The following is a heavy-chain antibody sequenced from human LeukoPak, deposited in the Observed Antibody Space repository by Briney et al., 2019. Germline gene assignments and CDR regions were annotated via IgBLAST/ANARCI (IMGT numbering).Heavy chain of an antibody. D-gene: IGHD3-22*01. CDR1: GGFISSYY. CDR3: TRGSIAYYYMDV. Sequence: SETLSLTCTVSGGFISSYYWSWIRQPPGKGLEWIGNIYYSGSTNYNPSLKSRVTISVDTSKNQFSLKLSSVTAADTAVYYCTRGSIAYYYMDVWGKGTTVTISS. CDR2: IYYSGST. V-gene: IGHV4-59*01. J-gene: IGHJ6*03.